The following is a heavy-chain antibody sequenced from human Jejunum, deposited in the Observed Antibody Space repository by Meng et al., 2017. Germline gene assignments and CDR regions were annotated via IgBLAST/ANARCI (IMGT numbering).Heavy chain of an antibody. Sequence: QNTLKESGPTQVKPTQTLTLTCTFSGFSLSTSGVGVGWIRQPPGKALECLALIYWDDDKRYNPSLKNRLTITKDTSRNQVVLTMTNMDPVDTATYYCAHRLAYSSNYNVGWFDPWGQGTLVTVSS. CDR1: GFSLSTSGVG. CDR2: IYWDDDK. J-gene: IGHJ5*02. CDR3: AHRLAYSSNYNVGWFDP. D-gene: IGHD4-11*01. V-gene: IGHV2-5*02.